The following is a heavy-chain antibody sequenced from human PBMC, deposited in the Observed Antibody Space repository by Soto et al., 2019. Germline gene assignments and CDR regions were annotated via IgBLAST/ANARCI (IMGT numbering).Heavy chain of an antibody. D-gene: IGHD1-26*01. CDR1: GGSISSFY. CDR3: ARDRGGWELVDDYYYYGMDV. CDR2: IYYSGST. J-gene: IGHJ6*02. V-gene: IGHV4-59*01. Sequence: SETLSLTXTVSGGSISSFYWSWIRQPPGKGLEWIGYIYYSGSTNYNPSLKSRVTISVDTSKNQFSLKLSSVTAADTAVYYCARDRGGWELVDDYYYYGMDVWGQGTTVTVSS.